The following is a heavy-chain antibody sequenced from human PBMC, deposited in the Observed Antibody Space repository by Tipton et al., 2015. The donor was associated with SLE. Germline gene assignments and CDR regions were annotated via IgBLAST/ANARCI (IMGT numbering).Heavy chain of an antibody. CDR3: ARDGIGGLGEATY. V-gene: IGHV4-34*01. D-gene: IGHD2-21*01. CDR2: VNHSGGT. J-gene: IGHJ4*02. CDR1: GVSFTSYY. Sequence: TLSLTCGVKGVSFTSYYWSWVRQSPGKGLEWIGEVNHSGGTVYNPSLKSRVTISPDTSKSQFSLKLSSVTAADTGVYYCARDGIGGLGEATYWGKGPLVTVSS.